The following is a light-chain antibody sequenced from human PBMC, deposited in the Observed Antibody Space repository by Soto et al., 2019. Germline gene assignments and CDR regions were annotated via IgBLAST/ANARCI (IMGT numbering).Light chain of an antibody. CDR1: QSVSSSY. CDR2: AAS. J-gene: IGKJ2*01. V-gene: IGKV3-20*01. Sequence: EIVLTQSPGTLSLSPGERPTLSCRASQSVSSSYLAWYQQKPGQAPRLLIYAASRRSTGIPDRFSGSGSGTDFTLTISRLEPEDFAVYYCQQYGSSPPTFGQGTKLEIK. CDR3: QQYGSSPPT.